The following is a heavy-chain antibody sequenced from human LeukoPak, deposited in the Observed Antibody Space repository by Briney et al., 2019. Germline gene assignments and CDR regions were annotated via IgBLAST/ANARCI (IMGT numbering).Heavy chain of an antibody. CDR2: IIPIFGIA. J-gene: IGHJ4*02. V-gene: IGHV1-69*10. CDR3: AREVSSSWLPYYFDY. Sequence: ASVKVSCKASGGTFSSYAISWVRQAPGQGLEWMGGIIPIFGIANYAQKFQGRVTITADKSTSTAYMELSSLRSEDTAVYYCAREVSSSWLPYYFDYWGQGTLVTVSS. CDR1: GGTFSSYA. D-gene: IGHD6-13*01.